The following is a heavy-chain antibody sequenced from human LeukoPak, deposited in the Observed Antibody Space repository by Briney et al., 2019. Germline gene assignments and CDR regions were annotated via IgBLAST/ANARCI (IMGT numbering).Heavy chain of an antibody. V-gene: IGHV3-7*01. CDR3: ARDPSRGYTYGYGDY. D-gene: IGHD5-18*01. CDR2: IKQDGSEK. CDR1: GLTFSSYW. J-gene: IGHJ4*02. Sequence: GGSLRLSCAASGLTFSSYWMNWFRQPPGKGLEWVANIKQDGSEKYYVDSVKGRFTISRDNAKKSLYLQMNSLRAEDTGVYYCARDPSRGYTYGYGDYWGQGILVTVSS.